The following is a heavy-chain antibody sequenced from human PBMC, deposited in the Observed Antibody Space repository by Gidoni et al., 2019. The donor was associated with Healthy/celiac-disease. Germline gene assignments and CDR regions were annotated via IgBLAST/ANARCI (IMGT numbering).Heavy chain of an antibody. CDR1: GGPFNSYA. V-gene: IGHV1-69*01. CDR2: SIPFFGTP. CDR3: ATNYGGNHYAMDV. D-gene: IGHD3-16*01. J-gene: IGHJ6*02. Sequence: QVQLVQSGAEVKQPGSSVKVSCKASGGPFNSYALSWVRQASGQGFEWMGGSIPFFGTPNYAQRFQGRVRITADEPTGTAYMELSSLRPEDTAVYYCATNYGGNHYAMDVWGQGTTVSV.